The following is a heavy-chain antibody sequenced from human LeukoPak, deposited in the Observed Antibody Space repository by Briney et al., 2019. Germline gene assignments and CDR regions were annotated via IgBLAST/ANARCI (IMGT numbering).Heavy chain of an antibody. Sequence: GGSLRLSCAASGFTFSSYWMSWVRQAPGKGLEWVANINQDGSAKDYGGSVEGRFTISRDNAKNSLYLQMNSLTAEDRAVYFCASAPNENYFDFWGQGTLVTVSS. J-gene: IGHJ4*02. CDR3: ASAPNENYFDF. CDR1: GFTFSSYW. V-gene: IGHV3-7*01. CDR2: INQDGSAK.